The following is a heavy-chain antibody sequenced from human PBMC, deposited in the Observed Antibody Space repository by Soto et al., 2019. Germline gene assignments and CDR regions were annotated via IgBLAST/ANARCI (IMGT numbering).Heavy chain of an antibody. CDR1: GFSLSTSGVS. CDR3: AHRLASPYYYHRRGSSFDY. J-gene: IGHJ4*02. Sequence: QITLKESGPTLVKPTQTLTLTCTFSGFSLSTSGVSVGWIRQPPGKALEWLALIYWDNYKYYSPSLKSRLIITKDTSKNQVVLTMINMDPVDTATYYCAHRLASPYYYHRRGSSFDYWGQGTPVTVSS. V-gene: IGHV2-5*02. D-gene: IGHD3-22*01. CDR2: IYWDNYK.